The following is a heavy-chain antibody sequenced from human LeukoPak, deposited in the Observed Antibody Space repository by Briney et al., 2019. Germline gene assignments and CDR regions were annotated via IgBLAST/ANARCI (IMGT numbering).Heavy chain of an antibody. CDR1: GYTFTSYG. J-gene: IGHJ6*02. CDR3: AADWHDFWSGYYKDYYYGMDV. D-gene: IGHD3-3*01. CDR2: ISAYNGNT. Sequence: ASVKVSCKASGYTFTSYGISWVRQAPGQGLEWMGWISAYNGNTNYAQKLQGRVTMTTEPSTSTAYMELRSLRSDDTAVYYCAADWHDFWSGYYKDYYYGMDVWGQGTTVTVSS. V-gene: IGHV1-18*01.